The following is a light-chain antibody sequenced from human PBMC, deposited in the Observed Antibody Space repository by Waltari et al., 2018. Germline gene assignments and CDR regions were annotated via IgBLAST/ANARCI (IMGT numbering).Light chain of an antibody. CDR1: QSLFPTSNSKTY. Sequence: DIVMTQSPDFLAVSLGERATINCKSSQSLFPTSNSKTYISWYQQKPGQPPKLPIYWASTRGSGVPDRFSGSGSGTDFTLTISSLQAEDVAVYYCHHYYIPPLTFGQGTRLEIK. J-gene: IGKJ5*01. CDR2: WAS. CDR3: HHYYIPPLT. V-gene: IGKV4-1*01.